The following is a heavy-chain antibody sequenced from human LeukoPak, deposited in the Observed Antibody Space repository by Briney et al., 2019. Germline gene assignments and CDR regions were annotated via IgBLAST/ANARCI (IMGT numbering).Heavy chain of an antibody. CDR3: ARDGDYDWNYRSGFDY. CDR1: GFTFNSYW. V-gene: IGHV3-7*01. J-gene: IGHJ4*02. Sequence: GSLRLSCAASGFTFNSYWMAWVRQAPGQGLEWVANIKQDGNKKYYVDSVKGRFTISRDNAKNSLYLQMNSLRVEDTAVYYCARDGDYDWNYRSGFDYWGQGTLVTVSS. CDR2: IKQDGNKK. D-gene: IGHD1-7*01.